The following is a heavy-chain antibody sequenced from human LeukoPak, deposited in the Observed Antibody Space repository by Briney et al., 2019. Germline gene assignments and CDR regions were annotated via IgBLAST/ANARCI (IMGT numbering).Heavy chain of an antibody. CDR1: GGTFSSYA. V-gene: IGHV1-69*05. Sequence: SVKVSCKASGGTFSSYAISWVRQAPGQGLEWMGGIIPIFGTANYAQKFQGRGTITTDESTSTAYMELSSLRSEDTAVYYCARGYYDSSGLVPWFDPWGQGTLVTVSS. CDR2: IIPIFGTA. CDR3: ARGYYDSSGLVPWFDP. D-gene: IGHD3-22*01. J-gene: IGHJ5*02.